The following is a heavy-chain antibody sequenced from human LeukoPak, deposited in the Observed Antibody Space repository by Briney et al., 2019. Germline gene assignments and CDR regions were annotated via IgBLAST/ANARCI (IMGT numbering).Heavy chain of an antibody. D-gene: IGHD2-15*01. CDR2: MYHTGHT. CDR1: GGSISDYY. CDR3: ARHPFATPFDY. J-gene: IGHJ4*02. V-gene: IGHV4-59*08. Sequence: SETLSLTCNVSGGSISDYYWSWIRQPPGKGLEWIGYMYHTGHTMYNSSLKSRVTMSLDTSKNHFSLRLSSVTAADTAVYYCARHPFATPFDYWGPGTLVTVSS.